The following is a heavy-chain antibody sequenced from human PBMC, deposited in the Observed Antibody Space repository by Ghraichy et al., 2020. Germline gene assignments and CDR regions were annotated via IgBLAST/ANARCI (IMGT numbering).Heavy chain of an antibody. J-gene: IGHJ4*02. V-gene: IGHV3-30*02. CDR3: AGESYSSGWYVGYFDY. CDR1: GFSFNTYG. CDR2: IRFDGTNK. Sequence: GGSLRLSCAPSGFSFNTYGMHWVRQAPGKGLEWVASIRFDGTNKYYADSVKGRFAISRDNFKNTLYLQVSSLRAEDTAVYFCAGESYSSGWYVGYFDYWGQGTLVTVSS. D-gene: IGHD6-19*01.